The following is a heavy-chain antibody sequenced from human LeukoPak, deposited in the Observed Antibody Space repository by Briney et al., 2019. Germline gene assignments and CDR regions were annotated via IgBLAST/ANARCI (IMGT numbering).Heavy chain of an antibody. CDR2: INHGGST. D-gene: IGHD3-22*01. CDR1: GGSFSGYF. J-gene: IGHJ4*02. CDR3: ARGPPLTYDGSGYYFFDY. Sequence: SETLSLTCAVYGGSFSGYFWTWIRQPQGKGLEWIGEINHGGSTNYNPSLKSRVTISVDTSKNHFSLKLTSVTAADTAVYYCARGPPLTYDGSGYYFFDYWGLGTLVTVSS. V-gene: IGHV4-34*01.